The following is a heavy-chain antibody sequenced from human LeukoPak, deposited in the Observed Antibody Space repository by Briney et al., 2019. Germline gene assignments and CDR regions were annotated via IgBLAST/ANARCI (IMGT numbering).Heavy chain of an antibody. J-gene: IGHJ4*02. CDR3: ARVGPTFDY. Sequence: GGSLRLSCAASGFTFSSYWMSWVRRAPGKGLEWVANIKQDGSEKYYVVSVKGRFTISRDDAKNSLYLQMNSLRAEDTAVYYCARVGPTFDYWGQGTLVTVSS. V-gene: IGHV3-7*01. D-gene: IGHD1-26*01. CDR1: GFTFSSYW. CDR2: IKQDGSEK.